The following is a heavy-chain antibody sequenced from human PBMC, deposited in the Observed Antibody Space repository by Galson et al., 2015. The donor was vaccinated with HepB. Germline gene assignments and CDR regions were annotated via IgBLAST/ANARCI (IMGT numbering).Heavy chain of an antibody. J-gene: IGHJ4*02. CDR2: ISGSGIST. CDR3: AKGRLTSGPFDY. D-gene: IGHD1-1*01. Sequence: SLRLSCAASGFTFNDYGMSWVRQAPGKGLEWVSTISGSGISTYYADSVKGRFTISRDNSKNTLYLQMNSLRAEDTAVYFCAKGRLTSGPFDYWGQGTLVTVSS. V-gene: IGHV3-23*01. CDR1: GFTFNDYG.